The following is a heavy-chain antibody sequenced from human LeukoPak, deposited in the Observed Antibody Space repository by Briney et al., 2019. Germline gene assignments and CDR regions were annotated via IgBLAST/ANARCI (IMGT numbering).Heavy chain of an antibody. Sequence: PAASVKVSCKASGYTFTSYDINWVRQATGQGLEWMGWMNPNSGNTGYAQKFQGRVTMTRDTSISTAYMELSRLRSDDTAVYYCARSYSSSWYVNYYYYMDVWGKGTTVTVSS. CDR3: ARSYSSSWYVNYYYYMDV. V-gene: IGHV1-8*01. CDR2: MNPNSGNT. D-gene: IGHD6-13*01. CDR1: GYTFTSYD. J-gene: IGHJ6*03.